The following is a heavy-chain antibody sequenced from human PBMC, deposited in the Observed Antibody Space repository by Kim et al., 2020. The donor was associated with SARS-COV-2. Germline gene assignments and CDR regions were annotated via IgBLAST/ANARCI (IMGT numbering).Heavy chain of an antibody. Sequence: GGSLRLSCAASGFTFSSYSMNWVRQAPGKGLEWVSSISSSSSYIYYADSVKGRFTISRDNAKNSLYLQMNSLRAEDTAVYYCARVLGPFIVSGVEYWGQGTLVTVSS. V-gene: IGHV3-21*01. J-gene: IGHJ4*02. D-gene: IGHD3-22*01. CDR3: ARVLGPFIVSGVEY. CDR1: GFTFSSYS. CDR2: ISSSSSYI.